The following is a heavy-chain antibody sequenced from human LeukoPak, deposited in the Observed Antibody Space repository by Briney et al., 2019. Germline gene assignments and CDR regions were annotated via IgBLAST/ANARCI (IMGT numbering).Heavy chain of an antibody. J-gene: IGHJ5*02. CDR3: VRPYYYDSRIDP. D-gene: IGHD3-22*01. Sequence: SETLSLTCTVSGGSISSGDYYWSWIRQPPGKGLEWIGYIYYSGSTYYNPSLKSRVAISVDTSKNQFSLKLSSVTAADTAVYYCVRPYYYDSRIDPWGQGILVTVSS. CDR2: IYYSGST. CDR1: GGSISSGDYY. V-gene: IGHV4-30-4*01.